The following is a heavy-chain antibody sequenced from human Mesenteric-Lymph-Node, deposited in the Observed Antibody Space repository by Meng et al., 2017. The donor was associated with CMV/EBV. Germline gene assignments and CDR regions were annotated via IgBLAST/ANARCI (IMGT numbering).Heavy chain of an antibody. J-gene: IGHJ4*02. V-gene: IGHV4-38-2*02. Sequence: SETLSLTCTVSGYYITSGYYWGWIRQPPGKGLEWIASIYHSGSTYYNPSLKSRVTISVDTSKNQFSLKPSSVTAADTALYYCARDQYTGSPYYFDYWGQGTLVTVSS. CDR3: ARDQYTGSPYYFDY. CDR2: IYHSGST. CDR1: GYYITSGYY. D-gene: IGHD1-26*01.